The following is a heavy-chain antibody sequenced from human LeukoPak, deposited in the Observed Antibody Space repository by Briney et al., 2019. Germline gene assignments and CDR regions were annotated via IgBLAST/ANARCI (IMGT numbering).Heavy chain of an antibody. V-gene: IGHV4-39*01. CDR1: GGSISSSSYY. Sequence: SETLSLTCTVSGGSISSSSYYWGWIRQPAGKGLEWIGSIYYSGSTYYNPSLKSRVTISVDTSKNQFSLKLSSVTAADTAVYYCASYSNYVGWFDPWGQGTLVTVSS. J-gene: IGHJ5*02. CDR2: IYYSGST. D-gene: IGHD4-11*01. CDR3: ASYSNYVGWFDP.